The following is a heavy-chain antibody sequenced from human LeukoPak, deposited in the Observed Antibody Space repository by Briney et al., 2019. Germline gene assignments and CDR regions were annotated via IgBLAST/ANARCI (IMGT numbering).Heavy chain of an antibody. Sequence: TGGSLRLSCAASGFTFSSYGMSWVRQAPGKGLEWVSAISGSGGSTYYADSVKGRFTISRDNSKNTLYLQMNSLRAEDTAVYYCAKAQYYYGSGSWPPFHYWGQGTLVTVSS. J-gene: IGHJ4*02. CDR3: AKAQYYYGSGSWPPFHY. V-gene: IGHV3-23*01. CDR1: GFTFSSYG. D-gene: IGHD3-10*01. CDR2: ISGSGGST.